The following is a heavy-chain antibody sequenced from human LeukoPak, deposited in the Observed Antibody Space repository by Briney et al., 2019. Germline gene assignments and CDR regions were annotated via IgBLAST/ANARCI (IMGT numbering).Heavy chain of an antibody. CDR1: GFTFSNYG. Sequence: GGSLRLSCAASGFTFSNYGMHWVRQAPGKGLEWVAFIRFDGSNKYYVDSVKGRFTISRDNSKNTLYLQMNSLRAEDTAVYYCAREGGPRSSSWVYYYYYYMDVWGKGTTVTVSS. J-gene: IGHJ6*03. V-gene: IGHV3-30*02. D-gene: IGHD6-13*01. CDR3: AREGGPRSSSWVYYYYYYMDV. CDR2: IRFDGSNK.